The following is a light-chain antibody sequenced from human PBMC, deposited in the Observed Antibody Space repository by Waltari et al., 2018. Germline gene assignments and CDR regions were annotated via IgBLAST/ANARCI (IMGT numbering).Light chain of an antibody. Sequence: QSVLTQPPSASGTPGQSVPISCSGSLPTLGTPSVYWYQQLPGTAPKLLIYLTHQRPSGVPDRFSASKSGTSASLAISGLRFEDEGDYYCATRDEGPTVVFGGGTKVTVL. CDR2: LTH. CDR1: LPTLGTPS. V-gene: IGLV1-47*01. J-gene: IGLJ2*01. CDR3: ATRDEGPTVV.